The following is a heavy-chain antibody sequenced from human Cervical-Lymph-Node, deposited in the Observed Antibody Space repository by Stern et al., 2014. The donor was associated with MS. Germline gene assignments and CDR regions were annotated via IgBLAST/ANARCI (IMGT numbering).Heavy chain of an antibody. V-gene: IGHV3-66*02. CDR1: GFTVSSHY. CDR3: ARDRGGALDYFDF. CDR2: IYSGGST. J-gene: IGHJ4*02. D-gene: IGHD3-16*02. Sequence: EVQLVESGGGLVQPGGSLRLSCAASGFTVSSHYMSWVRQAPGKGLEWVSVIYSGGSTYYTDSVKVQCTISRDTSKNTLFLQMDSLRAEDTAVYYCARDRGGALDYFDFWGQGTLVTVSS.